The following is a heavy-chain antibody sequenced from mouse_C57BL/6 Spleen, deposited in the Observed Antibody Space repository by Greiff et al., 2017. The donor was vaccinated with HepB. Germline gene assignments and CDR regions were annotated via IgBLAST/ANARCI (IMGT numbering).Heavy chain of an antibody. V-gene: IGHV5-4*01. CDR3: ARDSLRNYAMDY. D-gene: IGHD1-1*01. Sequence: EVKLMESGGGLVKPGGSLKLSCAASGFTFSSYAMSWVRQTPEKRLEWVATISDGGSYTYYPDNVKGRFTISRDNAKNNLYLQMSHLKSEDTAMYYCARDSLRNYAMDYWGQGTSVTVSS. J-gene: IGHJ4*01. CDR1: GFTFSSYA. CDR2: ISDGGSYT.